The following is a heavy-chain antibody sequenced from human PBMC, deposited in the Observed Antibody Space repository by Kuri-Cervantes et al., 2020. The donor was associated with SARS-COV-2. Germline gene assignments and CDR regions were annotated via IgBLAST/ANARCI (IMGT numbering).Heavy chain of an antibody. CDR1: GLTFSSRS. J-gene: IGHJ4*02. Sequence: GGSLRLSCAVSGLTFSSRSMNWVRQTPGMGLEWVSHIDASGKSRYYIDSVQGRFTISRDNARNSLYLQMNSLTEEDTAVYYCSTTWDHWGQGTLVTVSS. CDR2: IDASGKSR. D-gene: IGHD1-14*01. V-gene: IGHV3-48*02. CDR3: STTWDH.